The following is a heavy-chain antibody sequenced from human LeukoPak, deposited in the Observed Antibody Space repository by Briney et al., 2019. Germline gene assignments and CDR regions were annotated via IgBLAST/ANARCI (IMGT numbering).Heavy chain of an antibody. CDR2: IIPIFGTA. CDR1: GGTFSSYA. V-gene: IGHV1-69*05. D-gene: IGHD3-10*01. CDR3: ARSEYYYGSGSDY. J-gene: IGHJ4*02. Sequence: SVKVSCKASGGTFSSYAISWVRQAPGQGLEWMGGIIPIFGTANYAQKFQGRVTITTDESTSTAYMELRSLRSDDTAVYYCARSEYYYGSGSDYWGQGTLDTVSS.